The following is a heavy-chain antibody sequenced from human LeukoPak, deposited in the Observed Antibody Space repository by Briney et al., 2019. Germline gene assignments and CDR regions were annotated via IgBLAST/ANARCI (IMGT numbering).Heavy chain of an antibody. D-gene: IGHD6-19*01. V-gene: IGHV3-7*01. CDR2: INQGASEK. J-gene: IGHJ4*02. CDR1: GFTFSGYW. CDR3: ARLDIQGSGRGRYNNDC. Sequence: GGSLRLSCGASGFTFSGYWMSWVRQAPPKELEWVANINQGASEKYYMDSVKGRFTISRDNAKNSLSLQMNSLRAEDTAVYYCARLDIQGSGRGRYNNDCWGQGTLVTVSS.